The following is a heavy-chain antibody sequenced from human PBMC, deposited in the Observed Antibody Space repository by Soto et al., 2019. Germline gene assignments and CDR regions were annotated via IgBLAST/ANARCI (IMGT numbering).Heavy chain of an antibody. CDR2: IWYDGSNK. D-gene: IGHD3-10*01. Sequence: LRLSCAASGFTFSSYGMHWVRQAPGKGLEWVAVIWYDGSNKYYADSVKGRFTISRDNSKNTLYLQMNSLRAEDTAVYYCAKRGLTGPYWFDPWGQGTLVTVSS. V-gene: IGHV3-33*06. J-gene: IGHJ5*02. CDR3: AKRGLTGPYWFDP. CDR1: GFTFSSYG.